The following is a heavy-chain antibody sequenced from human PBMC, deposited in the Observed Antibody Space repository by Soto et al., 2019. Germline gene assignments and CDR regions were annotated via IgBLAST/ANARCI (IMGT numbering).Heavy chain of an antibody. J-gene: IGHJ6*02. D-gene: IGHD3-22*01. V-gene: IGHV4-39*01. CDR1: GGSISSSSYY. CDR3: AGGDYYHSSGYYFYYYTMDV. CDR2: VYYGGST. Sequence: ETLSLTCTVSGGSISSSSYYWGWIRQPPGKGLEWIGNVYYGGSTYYNPSLKSRVTISVETSKSQFSLKLGSVTAADTAVYYCAGGDYYHSSGYYFYYYTMDVWGQGTTVTVSS.